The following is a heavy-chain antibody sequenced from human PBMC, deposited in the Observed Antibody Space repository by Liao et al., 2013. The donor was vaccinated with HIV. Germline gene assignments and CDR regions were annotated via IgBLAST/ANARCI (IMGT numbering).Heavy chain of an antibody. CDR3: ARSYSGSFPD. Sequence: QLQLQESGPGLVKPSETLSLTCTVSGASISSSSYYWGWIRQPPGKGWSGLGVSITVGAPTTTPSLKSRVTMSVDTSKNQFSLKLSSVTAADTAVYYCARSYSGSFPDWGQGTLVTVSS. D-gene: IGHD1-26*01. V-gene: IGHV4-39*07. CDR2: SITVGAP. CDR1: GASISSSSYY. J-gene: IGHJ4*02.